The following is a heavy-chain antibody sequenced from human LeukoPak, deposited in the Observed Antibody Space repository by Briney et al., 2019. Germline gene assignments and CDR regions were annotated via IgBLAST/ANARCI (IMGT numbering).Heavy chain of an antibody. J-gene: IGHJ4*02. V-gene: IGHV3-21*01. D-gene: IGHD1-26*01. CDR2: ISSSSSYI. Sequence: GGSLGLSCAASGFTFSSYSMNWVRQAPGKGLEWVSSISSSSSYIYYADSVKGRFTISRDNAKNSLYLQMNSLRAEDTAVYYCAKDRSSARALVGAYYFDYWGQGTLVTVSS. CDR3: AKDRSSARALVGAYYFDY. CDR1: GFTFSSYS.